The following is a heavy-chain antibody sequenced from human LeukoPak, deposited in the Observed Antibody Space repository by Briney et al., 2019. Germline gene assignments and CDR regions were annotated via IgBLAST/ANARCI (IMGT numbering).Heavy chain of an antibody. V-gene: IGHV4-38-2*02. CDR1: GYSISSDYY. Sequence: SETLSLTCTVSGYSISSDYYWSWIRQPPGKGLEWIGEINHSGSTNYNPSLKSRVTISVDTSKNQFSLKLSSVTAADTAVYYCARGGITIFGVVIWSYYYMDVWGKGTTVTVSS. D-gene: IGHD3-3*01. CDR2: INHSGST. J-gene: IGHJ6*03. CDR3: ARGGITIFGVVIWSYYYMDV.